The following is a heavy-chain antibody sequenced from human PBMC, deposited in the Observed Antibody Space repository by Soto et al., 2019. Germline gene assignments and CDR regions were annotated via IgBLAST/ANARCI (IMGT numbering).Heavy chain of an antibody. Sequence: ASVKVSCKASGYTFTSYGISWVRQAPGQGFEWMGWISAYNGNTNYAQKLQGRVTMTTDTSTSTAYMELRSLRSDDTAVYYCARSPYYYGSGSSNPIDYWGQGTLVTVSS. CDR1: GYTFTSYG. CDR2: ISAYNGNT. CDR3: ARSPYYYGSGSSNPIDY. V-gene: IGHV1-18*01. D-gene: IGHD3-10*01. J-gene: IGHJ4*02.